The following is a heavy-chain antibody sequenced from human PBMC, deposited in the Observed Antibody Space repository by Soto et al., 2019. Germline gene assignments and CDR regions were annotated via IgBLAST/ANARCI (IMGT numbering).Heavy chain of an antibody. V-gene: IGHV1-46*03. D-gene: IGHD3-10*01. CDR1: GYTFTSNY. CDR3: ARAESTEPYYYYYMDV. J-gene: IGHJ6*03. CDR2: INPSGGSA. Sequence: TSVKVSCKESGYTFTSNYMHWVRQAPGQGLEWMGIINPSGGSASYAQKFQGRVTMTRDTSTSTVYMELSSLRSEDTAVYYCARAESTEPYYYYYMDVWGKGTTVTVSS.